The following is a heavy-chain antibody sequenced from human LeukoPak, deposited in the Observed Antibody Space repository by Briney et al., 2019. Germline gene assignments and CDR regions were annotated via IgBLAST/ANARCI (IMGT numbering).Heavy chain of an antibody. V-gene: IGHV3-23*01. Sequence: GGSLRLSCAASGFTFSSYAMSWVRQAPGKGLEWVSGISDSGDITYYADSVKGRFTISRDNSKNTLYAQMNSLRVEDTAVYYCAKDRRGGRYYAATLDIWGQGTMVTVSS. CDR1: GFTFSSYA. CDR3: AKDRRGGRYYAATLDI. CDR2: ISDSGDIT. D-gene: IGHD1-26*01. J-gene: IGHJ3*02.